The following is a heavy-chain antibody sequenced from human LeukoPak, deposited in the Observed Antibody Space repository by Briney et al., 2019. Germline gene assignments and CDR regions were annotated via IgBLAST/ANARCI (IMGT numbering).Heavy chain of an antibody. Sequence: SETLSLTCTVSGVSMSSGDYYWSWIRQPPGKGLEWIGYIYYSGSTYYNPSLKSRVTISVDTSKNQFSLKLSSVTAADTAVYYCARDQGDYVDYWGQGTLVTVSS. CDR2: IYYSGST. CDR3: ARDQGDYVDY. V-gene: IGHV4-30-4*01. J-gene: IGHJ4*02. CDR1: GVSMSSGDYY.